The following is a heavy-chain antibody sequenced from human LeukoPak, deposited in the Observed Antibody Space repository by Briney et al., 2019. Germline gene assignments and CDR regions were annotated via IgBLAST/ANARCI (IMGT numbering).Heavy chain of an antibody. CDR3: ARAGGIAARLEYYFDY. CDR1: GFTFSSYA. V-gene: IGHV3-23*01. J-gene: IGHJ4*02. CDR2: ISGSGGST. D-gene: IGHD6-6*01. Sequence: PGGSLRLSCAASGFTFSSYAMSWVRQAPGKGLEWVSAISGSGGSTYYADSVKGRFTISRDNSKNTLYLQMNSLRAEDTAVYYCARAGGIAARLEYYFDYWGQGTLVTVSS.